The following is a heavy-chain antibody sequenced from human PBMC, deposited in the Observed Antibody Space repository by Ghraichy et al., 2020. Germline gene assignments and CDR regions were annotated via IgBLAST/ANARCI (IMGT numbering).Heavy chain of an antibody. Sequence: SETLSLTCTVSGGSISSGGYYWSWIRQHPGKGLEWIGYIYYSGSTYYNPSLKSRVTISVDTSKNQFSLKPSSVTAADTAVYYCARESDYYDSHYWGQGTLVTVSS. CDR1: GGSISSGGYY. J-gene: IGHJ4*02. CDR3: ARESDYYDSHY. V-gene: IGHV4-31*03. CDR2: IYYSGST. D-gene: IGHD3-22*01.